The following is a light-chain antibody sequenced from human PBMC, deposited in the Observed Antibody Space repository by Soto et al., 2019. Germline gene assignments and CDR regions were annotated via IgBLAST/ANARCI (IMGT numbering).Light chain of an antibody. V-gene: IGKV1-39*01. Sequence: IQMTQSPSSLSASVGDRVTITCRASQSISSYLNWYQQKPGKAPKLLIYAASSLQSGVPSRFSGSGSGTDFTLTISSLQPEDFATYYCQQSYSTPRIVTFGPGTKVDIK. CDR2: AAS. CDR3: QQSYSTPRIVT. J-gene: IGKJ3*01. CDR1: QSISSY.